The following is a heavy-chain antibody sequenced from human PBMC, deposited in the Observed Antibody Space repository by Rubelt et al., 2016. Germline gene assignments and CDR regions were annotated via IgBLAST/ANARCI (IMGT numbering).Heavy chain of an antibody. D-gene: IGHD6-13*01. J-gene: IGHJ4*02. V-gene: IGHV3-23*01. CDR3: AKDLRSSSWYYFDC. CDR1: GFTFSSYA. CDR2: ISDSGGST. Sequence: EVQLLESGGGLAQPGGSLRLSCAASGFTFSSYAMSWVRLAPGKGLEWVSAISDSGGSTYYADSVKGRFTISRDNSRNTLYRQMNSLGADDTAVYYCAKDLRSSSWYYFDCWGQGTLVTVSS.